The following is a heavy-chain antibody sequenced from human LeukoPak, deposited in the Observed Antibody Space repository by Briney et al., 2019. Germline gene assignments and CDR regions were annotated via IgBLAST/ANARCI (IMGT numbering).Heavy chain of an antibody. CDR1: GVSISSYY. Sequence: PSETLSLTCTVSGVSISSYYWSWIRQPPGKGLEWIGYIYYSGGTYYNPSLKSRVTISVDTFKNQFSLKLTSVTAADTAVYYCARYGSTWNGYFQHWGPGTLVTVSS. CDR3: ARYGSTWNGYFQH. J-gene: IGHJ1*01. D-gene: IGHD6-19*01. CDR2: IYYSGGT. V-gene: IGHV4-59*08.